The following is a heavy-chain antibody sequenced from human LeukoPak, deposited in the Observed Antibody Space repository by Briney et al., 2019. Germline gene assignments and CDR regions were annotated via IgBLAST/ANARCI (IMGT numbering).Heavy chain of an antibody. CDR2: ISYDGSNK. V-gene: IGHV3-30*01. Sequence: GGSLRLSCAASGFTFSSYAMHWVRQAPGKGLEWVVVISYDGSNKYYADSVKGRFTISRDNSKNTLYLQMNSLRAEDTAVYYCARGPRSSSSHYYYYYMDVWGKGTTVTVSS. CDR3: ARGPRSSSSHYYYYYMDV. J-gene: IGHJ6*03. D-gene: IGHD6-6*01. CDR1: GFTFSSYA.